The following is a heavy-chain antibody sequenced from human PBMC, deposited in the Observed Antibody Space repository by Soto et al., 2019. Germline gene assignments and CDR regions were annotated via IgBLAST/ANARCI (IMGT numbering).Heavy chain of an antibody. CDR1: GFTFSSYS. Sequence: EVQLVESGGGLVQPGGSLRLSCAASGFTFSSYSMNWVRQAPGKGLEWVSSISSSSSYIYYADSVKGRFTISRDNAKNSLYLQMNSLRAEYTAVYYGARECYNSNYKGDYWRQGTLVTVPS. CDR3: ARECYNSNYKGDY. CDR2: ISSSSSYI. D-gene: IGHD1-7*01. J-gene: IGHJ4*02. V-gene: IGHV3-21*01.